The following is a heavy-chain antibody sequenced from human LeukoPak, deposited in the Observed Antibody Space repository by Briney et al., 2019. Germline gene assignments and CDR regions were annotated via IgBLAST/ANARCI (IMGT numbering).Heavy chain of an antibody. J-gene: IGHJ6*03. D-gene: IGHD6-13*01. CDR3: AKAGRSSWLPYYYYYYMDV. CDR2: IYHSGST. Sequence: PSETLSLTCTVSGYSISSGYYWGWIRQPPGKGLEWIGSIYHSGSTYYNPSLKSRVTISVDTSKNQFSLKLSSVTAADTAVYYCAKAGRSSWLPYYYYYYMDVWGKGTTVTISS. V-gene: IGHV4-38-2*02. CDR1: GYSISSGYY.